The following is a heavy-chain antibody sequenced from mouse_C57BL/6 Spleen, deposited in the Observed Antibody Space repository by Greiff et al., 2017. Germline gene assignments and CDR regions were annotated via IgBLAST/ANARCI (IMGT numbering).Heavy chain of an antibody. CDR1: GFTFSDYY. D-gene: IGHD2-3*01. J-gene: IGHJ3*01. CDR3: AREDGPFAY. V-gene: IGHV5-12*01. CDR2: ISNGGGST. Sequence: EVKLVESGGGLVQPGWSLKLSCAASGFTFSDYYMYWVRQTPEKRLEWVAYISNGGGSTYYPDTVKGRFTISRDNAKNTLYLQMSRLKSEDTAMYYCAREDGPFAYWGQGTLVTVSA.